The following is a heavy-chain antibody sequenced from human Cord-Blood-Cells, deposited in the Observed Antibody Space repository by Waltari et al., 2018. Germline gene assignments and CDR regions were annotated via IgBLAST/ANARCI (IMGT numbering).Heavy chain of an antibody. V-gene: IGHV1-69-2*01. CDR3: ATITGRKGWFRELLSIYFQH. CDR2: VDPEDGET. Sequence: EVQLVQSGAEVKKPGATVKISCKVSGYTFTDYYMHWVQQAPGKGLEWMGLVDPEDGETIYAEKFQGRVTITADTSTDTAYMELSSLRSEDTAVYYCATITGRKGWFRELLSIYFQHWGQGTLVTVSS. J-gene: IGHJ1*01. D-gene: IGHD3-10*01. CDR1: GYTFTDYY.